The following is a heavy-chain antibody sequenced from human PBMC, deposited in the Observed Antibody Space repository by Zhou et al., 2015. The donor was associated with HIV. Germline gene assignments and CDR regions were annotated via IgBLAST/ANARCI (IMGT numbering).Heavy chain of an antibody. V-gene: IGHV1-69*01. Sequence: QLQLLQSGSDVKKPGSSVKVSCKASGGTFSSYAISWVRQAPGQGLEWMGGIIPIFGTANYAQKFQGRVTITADESTSTAYMELSSLRSEDTAVYYCARPRGSGWYPFDYWGQGTLVTVSS. J-gene: IGHJ4*02. D-gene: IGHD6-19*01. CDR1: GGTFSSYA. CDR2: IIPIFGTA. CDR3: ARPRGSGWYPFDY.